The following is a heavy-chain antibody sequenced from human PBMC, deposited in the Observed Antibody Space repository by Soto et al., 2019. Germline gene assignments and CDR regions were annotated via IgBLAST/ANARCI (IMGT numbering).Heavy chain of an antibody. CDR1: VGAISRGGYY. Sequence: QVQLQESGPGLVKPSQTLSLTCTVSVGAISRGGYYWTWIRQHPGKGLEWIGYIYYSGSTYYNPSLKSRLTISLDTSKNQFSLKLSSVTAADTAVYYCARSVFPWGQGTLVTVSS. V-gene: IGHV4-31*03. CDR3: ARSVFP. J-gene: IGHJ5*02. CDR2: IYYSGST.